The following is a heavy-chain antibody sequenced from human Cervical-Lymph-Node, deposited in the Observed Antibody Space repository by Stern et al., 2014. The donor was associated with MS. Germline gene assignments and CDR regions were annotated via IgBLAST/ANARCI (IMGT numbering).Heavy chain of an antibody. Sequence: QVTLRESGPTLVKPTQTLTLTCTFSGFSLTTSGVGVGWVRQSPGKALEWLALIYWDDDKRYSPSLKNRLTITKDISKNEVVLTLTNMAPVDTATYYCAHKGCTADCFNWFDPWGQGILVTVYS. J-gene: IGHJ5*02. CDR1: GFSLTTSGVG. D-gene: IGHD2-21*02. CDR2: IYWDDDK. V-gene: IGHV2-5*02. CDR3: AHKGCTADCFNWFDP.